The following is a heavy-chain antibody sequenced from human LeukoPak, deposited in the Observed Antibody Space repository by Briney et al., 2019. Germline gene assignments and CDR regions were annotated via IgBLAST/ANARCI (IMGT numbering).Heavy chain of an antibody. Sequence: GGSLRLSCAASGFTFSSYAMSWVRQAPGKGLEWVSAISGSGGSTYYADSVKGRFTISRDNSKNTLYLQMNSLGAEDTAVYYCAKSFGGTTVTTGYWGQGTLVTVSS. CDR2: ISGSGGST. D-gene: IGHD4-17*01. CDR1: GFTFSSYA. V-gene: IGHV3-23*01. J-gene: IGHJ4*02. CDR3: AKSFGGTTVTTGY.